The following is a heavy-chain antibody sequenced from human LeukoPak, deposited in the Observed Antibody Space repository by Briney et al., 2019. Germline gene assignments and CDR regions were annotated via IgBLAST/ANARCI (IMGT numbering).Heavy chain of an antibody. D-gene: IGHD6-19*01. Sequence: GGSLRLSCTASGFTFGDYAMSWVRQAPGKGLEWLCFIRSKAYGGTTEYAASVKGRFTISRDDSKSIAYMQINSLKTEDTAVYYCTREVRWLRSLVCDYWGQGTLVTVSS. CDR2: IRSKAYGGTT. CDR1: GFTFGDYA. V-gene: IGHV3-49*04. CDR3: TREVRWLRSLVCDY. J-gene: IGHJ4*02.